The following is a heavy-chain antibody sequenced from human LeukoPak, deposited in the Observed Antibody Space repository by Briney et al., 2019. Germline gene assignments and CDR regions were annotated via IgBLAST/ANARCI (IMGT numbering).Heavy chain of an antibody. J-gene: IGHJ4*02. V-gene: IGHV4-61*02. D-gene: IGHD3-10*01. CDR1: GASISRGNYY. CDR3: ASTGSGSYFGYYFDS. Sequence: SETLSLTCSVAGASISRGNYYWSWIRPPAGKGLEWIGRIFTSGTTNYNPSLKSRVTLSLDTSKNQFSLRLTSVTAADTAMYYCASTGSGSYFGYYFDSWGQGTTVTVSS. CDR2: IFTSGTT.